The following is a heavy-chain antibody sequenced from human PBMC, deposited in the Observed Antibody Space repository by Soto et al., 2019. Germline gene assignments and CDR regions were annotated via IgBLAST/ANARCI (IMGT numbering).Heavy chain of an antibody. CDR2: IYYSGST. V-gene: IGHV4-30-4*01. J-gene: IGHJ4*02. Sequence: PSETLSLTCTVSGGSISSGDYYWSWIRQPPGKGLEWIGYIYYSGSTYYNPSLKSRVTISVDTSKNQFSLKLSSVTAADTAVYYCASFSYYYDSSGYYYYCGQRTLVPVSA. D-gene: IGHD3-22*01. CDR3: ASFSYYYDSSGYYYY. CDR1: GGSISSGDYY.